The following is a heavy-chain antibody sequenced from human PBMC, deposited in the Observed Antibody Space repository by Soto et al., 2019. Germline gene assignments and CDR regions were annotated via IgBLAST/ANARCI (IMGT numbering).Heavy chain of an antibody. V-gene: IGHV3-7*01. J-gene: IGHJ4*02. D-gene: IGHD2-2*01. Sequence: EVQLVESGGGLVQPGGSLRLYCAGSGFTFSRHWMSWVRQAPGKGLEWVANIKQNGSEKYYVDTVKGRFTISRDNAKNSLYLQMNSLRAEDTAVYYCVRALCSSTTELRGQGTLVTVSS. CDR2: IKQNGSEK. CDR3: VRALCSSTTEL. CDR1: GFTFSRHW.